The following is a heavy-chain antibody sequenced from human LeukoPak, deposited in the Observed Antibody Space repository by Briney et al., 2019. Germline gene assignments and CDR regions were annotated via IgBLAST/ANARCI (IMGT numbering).Heavy chain of an antibody. V-gene: IGHV3-43*02. CDR1: ALLTSDCV. Sequence: GGSMSSCSGASALLTSDCVNRGGRQAPGKGLEWVSLISGDGVSTFYADSVKGRFSISRDNSKNSLYLEMNSLRTEDAAMYYLVQESATIDRWGQGTLVAVSS. J-gene: IGHJ4*02. D-gene: IGHD3-3*01. CDR3: VQESATIDR. CDR2: ISGDGVST.